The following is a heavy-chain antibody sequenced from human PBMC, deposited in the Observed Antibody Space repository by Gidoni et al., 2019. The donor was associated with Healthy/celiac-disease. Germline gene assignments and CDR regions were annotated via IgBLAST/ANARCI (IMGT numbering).Heavy chain of an antibody. V-gene: IGHV1-69*01. D-gene: IGHD3-22*01. CDR2: IIPIFGTT. CDR1: GGTFSSYT. CDR3: ARALYYYDSSGHPGEYFQH. Sequence: QVQLVQSGAEVKKPGSSVKVSCKASGGTFSSYTISWVRQAPGQGLEWMGGIIPIFGTTNYAQKFQDRVTITADESTSTAYMELSSLRSEDTAMYYCARALYYYDSSGHPGEYFQHWDQGTLVTVSS. J-gene: IGHJ1*01.